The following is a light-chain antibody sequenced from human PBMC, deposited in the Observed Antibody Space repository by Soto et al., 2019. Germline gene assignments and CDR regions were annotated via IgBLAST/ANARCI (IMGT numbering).Light chain of an antibody. V-gene: IGKV3-11*01. CDR3: QQRRNWPLT. CDR1: QSVSSY. Sequence: EIVLTQSPATLSLSPGERATLSCRASQSVSSYLAWYQQKPGQAPRLLIYDASNRATGIPARFSGSGSGTDFTLTISSLEPEDFAVYYCQQRRNWPLTFGPGT. CDR2: DAS. J-gene: IGKJ3*01.